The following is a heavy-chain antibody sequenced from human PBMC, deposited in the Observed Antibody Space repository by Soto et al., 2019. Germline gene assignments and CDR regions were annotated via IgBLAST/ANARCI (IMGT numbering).Heavy chain of an antibody. Sequence: SETLSLTCTVSGGSISSYYWSWIRQPPGKGLEWIGYIYYSGSTNYNPSLKSRVTISVDTSKNQFSLKLSSVTAADTAVYYCARGLGYYFWSGYYPDYYFDYRGQGTLVTVSS. CDR1: GGSISSYY. CDR2: IYYSGST. V-gene: IGHV4-59*01. J-gene: IGHJ4*02. D-gene: IGHD3-3*01. CDR3: ARGLGYYFWSGYYPDYYFDY.